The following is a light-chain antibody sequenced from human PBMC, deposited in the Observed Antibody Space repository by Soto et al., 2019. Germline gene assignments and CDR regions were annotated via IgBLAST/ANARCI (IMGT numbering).Light chain of an antibody. CDR1: QSVSSSY. CDR3: QQYGSSPPT. V-gene: IGKV3-20*01. Sequence: ELGFTQSPGPPSLSPGERAHLSCRASQSVSSSYLAWYQQKPGQAPRLLIYGASSRATGIPDRFSGSGSGTDFTLTISRLEPEDFAVYYCQQYGSSPPTFGQGPRWIS. J-gene: IGKJ1*01. CDR2: GAS.